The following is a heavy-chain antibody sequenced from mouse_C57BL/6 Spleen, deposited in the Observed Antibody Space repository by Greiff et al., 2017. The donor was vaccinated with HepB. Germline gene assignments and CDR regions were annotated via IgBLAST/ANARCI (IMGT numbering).Heavy chain of an antibody. CDR1: GYAFSSSW. V-gene: IGHV1-82*01. D-gene: IGHD1-1*01. Sequence: VQLVESGPELVKPGASVKISCKASGYAFSSSWMNWVKQRPGKGLEWIGRIYPGDGDTNYNGKFKGKATLTADKSSSTAYMQLSSLTSEDSAVYLCARGYYGSSLYDFDYWGQGTTLTVSS. CDR2: IYPGDGDT. CDR3: ARGYYGSSLYDFDY. J-gene: IGHJ2*01.